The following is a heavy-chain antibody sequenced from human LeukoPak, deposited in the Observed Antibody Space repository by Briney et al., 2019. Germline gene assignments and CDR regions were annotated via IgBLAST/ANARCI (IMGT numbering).Heavy chain of an antibody. CDR2: INSGDSSI. V-gene: IGHV3-48*03. CDR3: AKTTRGTGCISTTCSFFDY. CDR1: GFIFSSYE. D-gene: IGHD2-2*01. Sequence: GGSLRLSCAVSGFIFSSYEMNWVRQAPGKGLEWVSYINSGDSSIYYADSVKGRFTISRDNAKNSLYLQMNSLRADDTAVYYCAKTTRGTGCISTTCSFFDYWGQGTLVTVSS. J-gene: IGHJ4*02.